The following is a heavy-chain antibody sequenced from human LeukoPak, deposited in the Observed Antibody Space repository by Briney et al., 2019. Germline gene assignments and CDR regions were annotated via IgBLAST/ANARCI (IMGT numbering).Heavy chain of an antibody. V-gene: IGHV3-33*01. CDR2: IWNDGGNK. J-gene: IGHJ4*02. D-gene: IGHD6-25*01. CDR3: ARDRGYSCGHPFDY. CDR1: GFTFSSYG. Sequence: PGGSLRLSCAASGFTFSSYGMHWVRQAPGKGLEWVALIWNDGGNKYYAESVKGRFTISRDNPKSTLYLQMNSLRAEDTAMYYCARDRGYSCGHPFDYWGQGTLVTVSS.